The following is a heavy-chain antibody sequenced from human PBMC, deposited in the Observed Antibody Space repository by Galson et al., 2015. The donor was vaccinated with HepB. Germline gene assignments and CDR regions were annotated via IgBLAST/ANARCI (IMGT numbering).Heavy chain of an antibody. CDR2: ISAYNGNT. J-gene: IGHJ6*02. CDR1: GSTFTSYG. Sequence: SVKVSCKASGSTFTSYGISWVRQAPGQGLEWMGWISAYNGNTNYAQKLQGRVTMTTDTSTSTAYMELRSLRSDDTAVYYCARDHYYGSGSYSRYYYYSGMDVWGQATTVTVSS. V-gene: IGHV1-18*01. D-gene: IGHD3-10*01. CDR3: ARDHYYGSGSYSRYYYYSGMDV.